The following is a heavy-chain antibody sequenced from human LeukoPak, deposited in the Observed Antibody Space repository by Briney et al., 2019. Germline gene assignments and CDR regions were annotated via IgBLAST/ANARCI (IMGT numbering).Heavy chain of an antibody. Sequence: PGGSLRLSCAASGFTFSSYAMSWVRQAPGKGLEWVSAISGSGGSTYYADSVKGRFTISRDNSKNTLYLQMNSLRAEDTAVYYCARDRITMVRGPTIGYFDYWGQGTLVTVSS. CDR3: ARDRITMVRGPTIGYFDY. J-gene: IGHJ4*02. V-gene: IGHV3-23*01. CDR2: ISGSGGST. CDR1: GFTFSSYA. D-gene: IGHD3-10*01.